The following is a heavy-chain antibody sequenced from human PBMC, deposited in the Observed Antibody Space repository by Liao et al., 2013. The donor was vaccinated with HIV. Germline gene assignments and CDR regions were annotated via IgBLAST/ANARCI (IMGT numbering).Heavy chain of an antibody. Sequence: QVQLQESGPGLVRPSQTLSLTCTVSGDSISSGSYYWSWIRLPAEKGLEWLGRISASGSTAYHPSLKSRVTISVDTSANQFSLILSSVTAADTAVYYCVKGVYSSSYHFYYMDVWGKGTTVTVSS. CDR1: GDSISSGSYY. CDR3: VKGVYSSSYHFYYMDV. V-gene: IGHV4-61*02. D-gene: IGHD3-10*01. CDR2: ISASGST. J-gene: IGHJ6*03.